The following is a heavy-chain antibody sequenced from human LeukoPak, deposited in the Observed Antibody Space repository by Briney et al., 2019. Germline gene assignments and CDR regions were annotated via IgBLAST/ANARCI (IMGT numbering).Heavy chain of an antibody. CDR3: ARRRAYISSLFDY. J-gene: IGHJ4*02. CDR2: IYYSGNT. V-gene: IGHV4-39*01. CDR1: GGSISSISYY. D-gene: IGHD6-13*01. Sequence: SETLSLTCTVSGGSISSISYYWGWIRQPPRTGLEWIGTIYYSGNTYYNPSLKSRVTISVDTSKNQFSLQLSSVTAADTAVYYCARRRAYISSLFDYWGQGTLVTVSS.